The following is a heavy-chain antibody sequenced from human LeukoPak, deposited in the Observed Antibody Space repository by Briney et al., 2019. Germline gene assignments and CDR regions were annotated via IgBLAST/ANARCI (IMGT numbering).Heavy chain of an antibody. J-gene: IGHJ4*02. Sequence: GGSLRLSCATSGFTFSSYAMSWVRQAPGQGLEWVSGIGASGGSTYYADSVKGRFTISRDNSKNTLYLQMNSLRTEDTAVYYCAKAEGYDILTGLDYWGQGTLVTVSS. CDR1: GFTFSSYA. V-gene: IGHV3-23*01. D-gene: IGHD3-9*01. CDR3: AKAEGYDILTGLDY. CDR2: IGASGGST.